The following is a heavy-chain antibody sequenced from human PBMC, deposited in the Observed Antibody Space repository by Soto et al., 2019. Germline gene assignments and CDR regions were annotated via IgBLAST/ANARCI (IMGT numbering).Heavy chain of an antibody. CDR2: ISGSGGST. Sequence: EVQLLESGGGLVQPGGSLRLSCAASGFTFSSYAMSWVRQAPGKGLEWVSAISGSGGSTYYADSVKGRFTISRDNSKNTLYLQMNSLRAEDTAVYYCAKTPIAYILTGYQGYFALWGRGTLVTVSS. D-gene: IGHD3-9*01. J-gene: IGHJ2*01. CDR1: GFTFSSYA. V-gene: IGHV3-23*01. CDR3: AKTPIAYILTGYQGYFAL.